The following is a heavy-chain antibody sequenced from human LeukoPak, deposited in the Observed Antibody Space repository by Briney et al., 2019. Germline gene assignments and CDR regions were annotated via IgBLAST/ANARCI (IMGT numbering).Heavy chain of an antibody. Sequence: ASVKVSCKASGYTFTSYDINWVRQATRQGLEWMGWMNPNSGNTGYAQKFQGRVTMTRNTSISTAYMELSSLRSEDTAVYYCARGKRTIFGVLVYWGQGTLVTVSS. V-gene: IGHV1-8*01. D-gene: IGHD3-3*01. CDR3: ARGKRTIFGVLVY. J-gene: IGHJ4*02. CDR1: GYTFTSYD. CDR2: MNPNSGNT.